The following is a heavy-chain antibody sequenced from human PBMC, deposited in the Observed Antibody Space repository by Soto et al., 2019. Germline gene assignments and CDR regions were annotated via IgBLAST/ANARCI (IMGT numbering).Heavy chain of an antibody. Sequence: GGSLRLSCAASGFTFSSYGMHWVRQAPGKGLEWVAVISYDGSNKYYADSVKGRFTISRDNSKNTLYLQMNSLRAEDTAVYYCAKGGVQLWLPPGYWGQGTLVTVSS. CDR2: ISYDGSNK. J-gene: IGHJ4*02. V-gene: IGHV3-30*18. CDR3: AKGGVQLWLPPGY. CDR1: GFTFSSYG. D-gene: IGHD5-18*01.